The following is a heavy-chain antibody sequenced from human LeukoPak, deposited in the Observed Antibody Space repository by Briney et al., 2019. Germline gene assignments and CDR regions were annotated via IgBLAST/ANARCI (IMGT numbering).Heavy chain of an antibody. CDR3: ARGYGPLPF. CDR1: GFIFSNYW. CDR2: IINDGSST. D-gene: IGHD5-12*01. V-gene: IGHV3-74*01. Sequence: PGGSLRLSCTVSGFIFSNYWMHWVRQAPGKGLVWVSRIINDGSSTNYADSVRGRFTISRDNAKNTLYLQMNSLRVEDTAVYYCARGYGPLPFWGQGTLVTVSS. J-gene: IGHJ4*02.